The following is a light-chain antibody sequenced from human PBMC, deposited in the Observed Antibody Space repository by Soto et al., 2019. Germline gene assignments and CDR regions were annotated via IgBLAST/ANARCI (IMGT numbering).Light chain of an antibody. J-gene: IGKJ1*01. Sequence: EIVLTQSPGTLSLSPGERATLSCRASQSVSSSYLAWYQQKPGQAPRLLIYGASSRATGIPDRFSGSGSGADFTLTISRLEDEDFAVCYCQQYGSSPPGTFGQGTKVEIK. CDR1: QSVSSSY. CDR2: GAS. CDR3: QQYGSSPPGT. V-gene: IGKV3-20*01.